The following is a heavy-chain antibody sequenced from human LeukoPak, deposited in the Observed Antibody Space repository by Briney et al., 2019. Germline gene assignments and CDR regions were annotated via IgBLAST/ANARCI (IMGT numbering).Heavy chain of an antibody. CDR2: ISYDGGNK. CDR3: ARGQLWSDY. J-gene: IGHJ4*02. V-gene: IGHV3-30*04. Sequence: GGSLRLSCAASGFTFSDYAMHWVRQAPGKGLEWVALISYDGGNKYYADSVKGRFTISRGNSKNTLYLQMNSLKAEDTAVYYCARGQLWSDYWGQGTLVTVSS. D-gene: IGHD5-18*01. CDR1: GFTFSDYA.